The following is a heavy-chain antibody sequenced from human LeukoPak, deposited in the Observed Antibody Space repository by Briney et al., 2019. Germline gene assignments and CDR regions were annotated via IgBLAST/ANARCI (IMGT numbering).Heavy chain of an antibody. V-gene: IGHV1-2*02. CDR1: GYTFTGYY. Sequence: GASVKVSCKASGYTFTGYYMHWVRQAPGQGLEWMGWINPNSGGTNYAQKFLGRITMTRDTSISTAYMELSRLRSDDTAVYYCASATTYSGADCYPLDAFDIWGQGTMVTVSS. J-gene: IGHJ3*02. CDR3: ASATTYSGADCYPLDAFDI. D-gene: IGHD2-21*02. CDR2: INPNSGGT.